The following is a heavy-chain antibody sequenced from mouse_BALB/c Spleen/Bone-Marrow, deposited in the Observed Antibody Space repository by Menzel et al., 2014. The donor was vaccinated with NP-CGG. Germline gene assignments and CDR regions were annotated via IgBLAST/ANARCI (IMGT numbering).Heavy chain of an antibody. J-gene: IGHJ2*01. CDR3: ARDYGSRHYFDY. Sequence: QVQLKESGPGLVAPSQSLSITYTVSGFSLTSYGVHWVRQPPGKGLEWLGVIWTGGTTNYDSALMSRLSISKDNSESQVFLKMKSLQTDDTAIYYCARDYGSRHYFDYWGQGTTLTVSS. D-gene: IGHD1-1*01. CDR2: IWTGGTT. V-gene: IGHV2-9*02. CDR1: GFSLTSYG.